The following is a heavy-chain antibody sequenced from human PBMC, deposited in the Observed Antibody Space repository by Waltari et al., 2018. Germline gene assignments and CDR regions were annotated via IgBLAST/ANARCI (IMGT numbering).Heavy chain of an antibody. Sequence: QVQLQESGPGLVKPSETLSLTCTVSGGSISSYYWSWIRQPAGKGLEWIGRIYTSGSTNYNPSLKSRVTMSVDTSKNQFSLKLSSVTAADTAVYYCARTLAYCSSTSCSSNWFDPWGQGTLVTVSS. CDR1: GGSISSYY. V-gene: IGHV4-4*07. CDR2: IYTSGST. CDR3: ARTLAYCSSTSCSSNWFDP. J-gene: IGHJ5*02. D-gene: IGHD2-2*01.